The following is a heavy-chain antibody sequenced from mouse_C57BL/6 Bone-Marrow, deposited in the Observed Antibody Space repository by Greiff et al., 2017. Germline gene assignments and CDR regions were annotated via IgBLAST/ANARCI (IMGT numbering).Heavy chain of an antibody. CDR3: ASSGYPYSFSFDY. J-gene: IGHJ2*01. D-gene: IGHD2-12*01. Sequence: VQLQQPGAELVKPGASVKMSCKASGYTFTSYRITWVKQRPGQGLEWIGDIYPGSGSTNYNEKFKSKATLTVDTSSSTAYMQLSSLTSEDSAVYYCASSGYPYSFSFDYWGQGTTLTVSS. V-gene: IGHV1-55*01. CDR2: IYPGSGST. CDR1: GYTFTSYR.